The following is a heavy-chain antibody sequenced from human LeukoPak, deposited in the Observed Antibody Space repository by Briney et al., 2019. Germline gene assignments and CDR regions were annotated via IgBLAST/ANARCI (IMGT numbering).Heavy chain of an antibody. Sequence: ASVKVSCMASGYTFHNYGISWVRQAPGQGLEWMGWVSSYNGDTNYAQKFQGRVTMSTDTSTSTAYMELRSLRFDDTAIYYCVKDWHIVTGRNCFDPWGQGTLVTVSS. D-gene: IGHD3-9*01. CDR1: GYTFHNYG. CDR3: VKDWHIVTGRNCFDP. J-gene: IGHJ5*02. V-gene: IGHV1-18*01. CDR2: VSSYNGDT.